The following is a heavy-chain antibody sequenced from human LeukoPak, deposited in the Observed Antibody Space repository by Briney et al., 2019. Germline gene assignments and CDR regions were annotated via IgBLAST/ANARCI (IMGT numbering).Heavy chain of an antibody. CDR1: GCSISSYY. Sequence: SETLSLTCTASGCSISSYYWSWIRQPPGKGLEWIGCIYYSGSTNYNPSPKSRVTISVDTSKNQFSLKLSSVTAADTAVYYCARGVWYCSSTSCYTGTYYYYGMDVWGQGTTVTVSS. J-gene: IGHJ6*02. CDR3: ARGVWYCSSTSCYTGTYYYYGMDV. D-gene: IGHD2-2*02. CDR2: IYYSGST. V-gene: IGHV4-59*01.